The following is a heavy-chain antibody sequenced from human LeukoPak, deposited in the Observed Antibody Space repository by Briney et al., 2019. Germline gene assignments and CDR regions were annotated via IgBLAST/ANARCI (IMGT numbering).Heavy chain of an antibody. CDR3: ARDGYDFWSGPPYYYYYMDV. Sequence: ASVKVSCKASGYTFTGYYMHWVRQAPGQGLEWMGWINPNSGGTNYAQKFQGRVTMTRDTSISTAYMELSRLRSDDTAVYYCARDGYDFWSGPPYYYYYMDVWGKGTTVTISS. CDR1: GYTFTGYY. D-gene: IGHD3-3*01. J-gene: IGHJ6*03. CDR2: INPNSGGT. V-gene: IGHV1-2*02.